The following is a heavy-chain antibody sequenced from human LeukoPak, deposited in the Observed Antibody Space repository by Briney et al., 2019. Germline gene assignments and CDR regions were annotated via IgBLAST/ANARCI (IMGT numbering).Heavy chain of an antibody. CDR2: MIPDSGNA. V-gene: IGHV1-8*01. CDR3: AVRAGSYWFDP. CDR1: GYVFTSYE. D-gene: IGHD1-26*01. Sequence: AAVKVSCKASGYVFTSYEINWVRQATGQGLEWMGWMIPDSGNAGYAQKLQGRVTITRNTSINTAYLELSSLRSDDTAVYYCAVRAGSYWFDPWGQGTLVTVSP. J-gene: IGHJ5*02.